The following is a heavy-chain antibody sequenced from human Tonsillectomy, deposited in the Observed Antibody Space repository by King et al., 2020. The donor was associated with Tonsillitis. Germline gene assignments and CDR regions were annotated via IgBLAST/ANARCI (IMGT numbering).Heavy chain of an antibody. Sequence: TLKESGPPLVKPTQTLTLTCTFSGFSLSSTGVAVGWIRQPPGKALEWLTLIYWNDDKRYSPSLKSRLTITKDTSKNQVVLTMNNMDPVDTATYYCAHTQGGYSGNGWYPSPFDYWGQGILVTVSS. CDR3: AHTQGGYSGNGWYPSPFDY. D-gene: IGHD6-19*01. V-gene: IGHV2-5*01. J-gene: IGHJ4*02. CDR1: GFSLSSTGVA. CDR2: IYWNDDK.